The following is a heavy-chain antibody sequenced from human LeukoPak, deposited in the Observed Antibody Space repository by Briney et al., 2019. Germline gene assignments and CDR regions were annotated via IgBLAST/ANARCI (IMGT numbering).Heavy chain of an antibody. CDR1: GYSISSGYY. J-gene: IGHJ4*02. V-gene: IGHV4-38-2*02. CDR2: IYHSGST. Sequence: PSETPSLTCTVSGYSISSGYYWGWIRQPPGKGLEWIGSIYHSGSTYYNPSLKSRVTISVDTSKNQFSLKLSSVTAADTAVYYCASRVGVALDYWGQGTLVTVSS. CDR3: ASRVGVALDY. D-gene: IGHD2-21*01.